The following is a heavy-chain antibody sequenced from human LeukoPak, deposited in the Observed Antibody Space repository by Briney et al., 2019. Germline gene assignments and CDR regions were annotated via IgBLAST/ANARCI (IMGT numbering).Heavy chain of an antibody. D-gene: IGHD6-19*01. V-gene: IGHV3-23*01. J-gene: IGHJ6*02. Sequence: PGGSLRLSCAASGFTFSNYDMSWVRQVPGKGLEWVSAISAHGDDTYYIDSVRGRFTISRDNSKNTLYLQMNSLRAEDTAVYYCAKGIQWLVSGGMDVWGQGTTVTVSS. CDR2: ISAHGDDT. CDR1: GFTFSNYD. CDR3: AKGIQWLVSGGMDV.